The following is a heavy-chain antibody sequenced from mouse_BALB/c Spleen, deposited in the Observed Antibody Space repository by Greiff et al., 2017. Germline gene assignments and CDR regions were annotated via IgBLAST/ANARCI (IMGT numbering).Heavy chain of an antibody. V-gene: IGHV1S81*02. Sequence: QVQLKQPGAELVKPGASVKLSCKASGYTFTSYYMYWVKQRPGQGLEWIGGINPSNGGTNFNEKFTSKATLTVDKSSSTAYMQLSSLTSEDSAVYDCTRWWAYGDAWFAYWGQGTLVTVSA. J-gene: IGHJ3*01. D-gene: IGHD2-13*01. CDR1: GYTFTSYY. CDR3: TRWWAYGDAWFAY. CDR2: INPSNGGT.